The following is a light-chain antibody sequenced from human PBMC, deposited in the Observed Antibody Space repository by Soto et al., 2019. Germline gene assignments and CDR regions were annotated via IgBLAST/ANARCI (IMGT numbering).Light chain of an antibody. V-gene: IGLV2-14*03. CDR1: SSDIGSYDH. CDR2: AVS. Sequence: QSVLTQPASVSGSPGQSITISCSGTSSDIGSYDHVAWYQQFPGKSPKLIIYAVSDRPSGVSDRFSGSKSGISASLTISGLQTEDEADYYCSSYRSGGTFVFGSGTKVTVL. J-gene: IGLJ1*01. CDR3: SSYRSGGTFV.